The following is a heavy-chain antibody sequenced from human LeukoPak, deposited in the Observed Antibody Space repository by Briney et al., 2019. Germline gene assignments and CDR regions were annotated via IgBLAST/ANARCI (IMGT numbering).Heavy chain of an antibody. CDR2: IYYSGST. CDR1: GGSISSYY. Sequence: SETLSLTCTVSGGSISSYYWSWIRQPPGKGLEWIGYIYYSGSTNYNPSLKSRVTISVDTSKNQFSLKLSSVTAADTAVYYCRVLGLLTFDYWGQGTLVTVSS. V-gene: IGHV4-59*01. CDR3: RVLGLLTFDY. J-gene: IGHJ4*02. D-gene: IGHD2-21*02.